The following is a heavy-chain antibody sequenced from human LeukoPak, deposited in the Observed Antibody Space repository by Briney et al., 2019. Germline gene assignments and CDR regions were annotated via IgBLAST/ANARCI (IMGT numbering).Heavy chain of an antibody. CDR1: GGSISDYY. Sequence: SETLSLTCTVSGGSISDYYWSWIRQPPGKGLEWIGYIYSSGRTTYNPSLKSRVTISVDTSKNQFSLKLSSVTAADTAVYYCARHPSSSWFDYWGQGTLVTVSS. CDR3: ARHPSSSWFDY. CDR2: IYSSGRT. D-gene: IGHD6-13*01. V-gene: IGHV4-59*08. J-gene: IGHJ5*01.